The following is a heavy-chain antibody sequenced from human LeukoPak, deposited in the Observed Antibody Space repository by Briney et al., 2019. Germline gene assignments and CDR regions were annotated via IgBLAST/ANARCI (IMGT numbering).Heavy chain of an antibody. CDR3: ARVRITMVRGVIISPRNWYFDL. J-gene: IGHJ2*01. D-gene: IGHD3-10*01. CDR2: INHSGST. Sequence: PSETLSLTCAVYGGSFSGYYWSWIRQPPGKGLEWIGEINHSGSTNYNPSLKSRVTISVDTSKNQFSLKLSSVTAADTAVYYCARVRITMVRGVIISPRNWYFDLWGRGTLVTVSS. V-gene: IGHV4-34*01. CDR1: GGSFSGYY.